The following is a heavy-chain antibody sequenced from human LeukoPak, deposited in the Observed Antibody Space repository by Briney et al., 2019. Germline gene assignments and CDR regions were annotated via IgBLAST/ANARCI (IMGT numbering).Heavy chain of an antibody. CDR3: ARYCIRTSCYSEIDY. V-gene: IGHV3-11*04. CDR2: ISGSGTTM. CDR1: GFTFSDHY. Sequence: GGSLRLSCAASGFTFSDHYMDWVRQAPGKGLEWLSYISGSGTTMYYADSVKGRFTISRDNAKNSLYLQMHGLRDEDTAVYYCARYCIRTSCYSEIDYWGQGTLVTVSS. D-gene: IGHD2-2*02. J-gene: IGHJ4*02.